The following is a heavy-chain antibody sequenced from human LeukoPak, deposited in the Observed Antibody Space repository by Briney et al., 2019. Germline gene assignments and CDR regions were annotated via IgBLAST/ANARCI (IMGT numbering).Heavy chain of an antibody. J-gene: IGHJ4*02. V-gene: IGHV3-23*01. CDR1: GLSFSNYA. Sequence: GGSLRLSCAAPGLSFSNYAMSWVRQAPGKGLEWVSVSSGSGGTTYYADSVKGRFTISRDNSKNTLYLQMNSLRAEDTAVYYCARDMVTTLIDDWGQGTLVTVSS. CDR2: SSGSGGTT. D-gene: IGHD4-17*01. CDR3: ARDMVTTLIDD.